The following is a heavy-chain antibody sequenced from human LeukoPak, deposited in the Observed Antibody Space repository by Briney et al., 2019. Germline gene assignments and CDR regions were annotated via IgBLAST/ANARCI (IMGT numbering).Heavy chain of an antibody. CDR3: AKMYDILTGYYLFDY. CDR1: GFTFSSYA. D-gene: IGHD3-9*01. V-gene: IGHV3-23*01. CDR2: ISGSGGST. Sequence: GGSLRLSCAASGFTFSSYAMSWVRQAPGKGLEWVSAISGSGGSTYYADSVKGRFTISRDNSKNTLYLQMNSLRAEDTAVYYCAKMYDILTGYYLFDYWGQGTLVTVYS. J-gene: IGHJ4*02.